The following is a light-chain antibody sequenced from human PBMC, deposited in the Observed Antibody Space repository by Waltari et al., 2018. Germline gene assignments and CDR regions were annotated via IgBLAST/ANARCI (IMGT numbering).Light chain of an antibody. Sequence: MVLTHSPCPLSLSPGERATPSCRASQSVSSSDLAWYQQKPGQAPRSLLNGSSSRATGIPDRLSGSGSGADFTTINSSMEHEDFAVYYCQQYGSSPLYTFGQGTKLEIK. J-gene: IGKJ2*01. CDR1: QSVSSSD. CDR3: QQYGSSPLYT. CDR2: GSS. V-gene: IGKV3-20*01.